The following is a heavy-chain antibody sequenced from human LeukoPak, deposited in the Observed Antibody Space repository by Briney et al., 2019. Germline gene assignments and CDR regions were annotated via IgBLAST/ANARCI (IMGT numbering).Heavy chain of an antibody. CDR3: ASSEGRLEPFAFDI. Sequence: PSETLSLTCTVSGGSISSRSYYWGWIRQPPGKGLEWCGSIYYSGSTYYNPSLKSRVTISVDTSKNQFSLKLSSVPAADTAVYYCASSEGRLEPFAFDIWGQGTMVTVSS. D-gene: IGHD1-14*01. J-gene: IGHJ3*02. CDR1: GGSISSRSYY. CDR2: IYYSGST. V-gene: IGHV4-39*07.